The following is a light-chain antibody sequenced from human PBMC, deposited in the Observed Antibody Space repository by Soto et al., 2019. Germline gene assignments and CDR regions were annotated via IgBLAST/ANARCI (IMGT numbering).Light chain of an antibody. Sequence: DIQMTQSPSSLSASVGDRVTITCRASQSISSYLNWYQQKPGKAPKLLIYAASSLQSGVPSRFSGSGSGTDFTLTISSLQPEDFATYYCQQSYSTLSRLTFGPGTKVDIK. CDR1: QSISSY. CDR2: AAS. CDR3: QQSYSTLSRLT. V-gene: IGKV1-39*01. J-gene: IGKJ3*01.